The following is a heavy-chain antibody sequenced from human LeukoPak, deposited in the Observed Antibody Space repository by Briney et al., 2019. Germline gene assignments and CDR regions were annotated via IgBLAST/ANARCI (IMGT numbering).Heavy chain of an antibody. CDR1: GFTFSVSW. Sequence: GGSLRLSCAASGFTFSVSWMSWVRQAPGKGLEWVGRIKSKTDGGTTDYAAPVKGRFTISRDDSKNTLYLQMNSLKTEDTAVYYCTTDPLNFDAPKYSGSPPYYYYYMDVWGKGTTVTISS. CDR3: TTDPLNFDAPKYSGSPPYYYYYMDV. D-gene: IGHD1-26*01. CDR2: IKSKTDGGTT. J-gene: IGHJ6*03. V-gene: IGHV3-15*01.